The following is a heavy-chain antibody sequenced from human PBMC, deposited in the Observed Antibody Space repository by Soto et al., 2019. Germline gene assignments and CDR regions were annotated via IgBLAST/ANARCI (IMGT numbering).Heavy chain of an antibody. CDR1: GGTFSSYA. CDR2: IIPIFGTA. D-gene: IGHD2-15*01. J-gene: IGHJ6*02. CDR3: ASRGYCSGGSCYQHLTEYYYGMDV. V-gene: IGHV1-69*13. Sequence: GASVKVSCKASGGTFSSYAISWVRQAPGQGLEWMGGIIPIFGTANYAQKFQGRVTITADESTSTAYMELSSLRSEDTAVYYCASRGYCSGGSCYQHLTEYYYGMDVWGQGTTVTVSS.